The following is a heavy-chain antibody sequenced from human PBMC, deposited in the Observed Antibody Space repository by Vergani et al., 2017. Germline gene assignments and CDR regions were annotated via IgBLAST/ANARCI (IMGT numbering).Heavy chain of an antibody. D-gene: IGHD3-9*01. V-gene: IGHV1-18*01. Sequence: QVQLVQSGAEVKKPGASVKVSCKASGYTFTSYGISWVRQAPGQGLEWMGWISAYNGNTNYAQKLQGRVTMTTDTSTSTAYMELRSLRSDYTAVYYCARAGTRYYYILTGYHYYYYMDVWGKGTTVTVSS. CDR3: ARAGTRYYYILTGYHYYYYMDV. CDR2: ISAYNGNT. J-gene: IGHJ6*03. CDR1: GYTFTSYG.